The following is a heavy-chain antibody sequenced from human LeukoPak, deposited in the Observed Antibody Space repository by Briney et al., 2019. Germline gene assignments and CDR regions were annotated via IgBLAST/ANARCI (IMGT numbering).Heavy chain of an antibody. CDR1: GFTFSSYA. D-gene: IGHD2-15*01. V-gene: IGHV3-21*04. CDR2: ISSSSSYI. CDR3: ARVLRYCSGGNCYSGGLGYMDV. Sequence: GGSLRLSCAASGFTFSSYAMHWVRQAPGKGLEWVSSISSSSSYIYYADSVKGRFTISRDNAKNSLYLQMNSLRAEDTAVYYCARVLRYCSGGNCYSGGLGYMDVWGKGTTVTISS. J-gene: IGHJ6*03.